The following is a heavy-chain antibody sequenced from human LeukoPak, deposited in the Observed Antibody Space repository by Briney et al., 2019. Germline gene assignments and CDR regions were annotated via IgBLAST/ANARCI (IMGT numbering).Heavy chain of an antibody. V-gene: IGHV1-2*02. J-gene: IGHJ3*02. Sequence: ASVKVSCKASGYTFTGYYMHWVRQAPGQGPEWMGWINPNSGGTNYAQKFQGRVTMTRDTSISTAYMELSRLRSDDTAVYYCASITMIVEQGAFDIWGQGPMVSVSS. D-gene: IGHD3-22*01. CDR3: ASITMIVEQGAFDI. CDR1: GYTFTGYY. CDR2: INPNSGGT.